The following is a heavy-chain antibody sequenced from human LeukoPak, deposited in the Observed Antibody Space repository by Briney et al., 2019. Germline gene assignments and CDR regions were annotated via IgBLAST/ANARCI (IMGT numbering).Heavy chain of an antibody. D-gene: IGHD1-26*01. CDR1: GYTFTGYY. V-gene: IGHV1-2*02. Sequence: GASVKVSCKASGYTFTGYYMHWVRQAPGQGLEWMGGINPNSGGTNYSQQLQGRVTITTDTSTSTPYMEVSRLRSDDTAVYYCAKDWTWATVGASLGIWGQGTMVTVSS. CDR2: INPNSGGT. CDR3: AKDWTWATVGASLGI. J-gene: IGHJ3*02.